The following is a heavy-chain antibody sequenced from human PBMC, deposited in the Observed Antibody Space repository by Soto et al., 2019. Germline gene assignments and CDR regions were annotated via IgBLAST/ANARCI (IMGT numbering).Heavy chain of an antibody. J-gene: IGHJ3*02. Sequence: PGGSLRLSCASSGFTFSNAWMSWVRQAPGKGLEWVGRIKSKTDGGTTDYAAPVKGRFTISRDDSKNTLYLQMNSLKTEDTAVYYCTTEYYGDYYDAFDIWGQGTMVTVSS. CDR3: TTEYYGDYYDAFDI. D-gene: IGHD4-17*01. V-gene: IGHV3-15*01. CDR1: GFTFSNAW. CDR2: IKSKTDGGTT.